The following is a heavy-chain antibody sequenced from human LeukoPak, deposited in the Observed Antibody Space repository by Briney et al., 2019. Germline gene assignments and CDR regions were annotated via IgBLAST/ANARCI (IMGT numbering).Heavy chain of an antibody. D-gene: IGHD3-10*01. J-gene: IGHJ4*02. CDR3: ARDGKESYYPFDY. Sequence: ASVKVSCKASGYTFTGYYMHWVRQAPGQGLEWMGWINPNSGGTNYAQKFQGRVTMNRDTSISTAYMELSSLRSEDTAVYYWARDGKESYYPFDYWGQGTLVTVSS. CDR2: INPNSGGT. CDR1: GYTFTGYY. V-gene: IGHV1-2*02.